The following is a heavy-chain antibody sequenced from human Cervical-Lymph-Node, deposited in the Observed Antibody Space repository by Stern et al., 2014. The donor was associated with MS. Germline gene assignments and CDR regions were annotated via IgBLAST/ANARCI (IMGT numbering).Heavy chain of an antibody. D-gene: IGHD2-2*01. CDR1: GGCLSTYT. Sequence: QVQLVQSGAELKKPGASVKVSCKASGGCLSTYTITWVRQAPGQGLEWMGRIIPALNVANYAQKSQARLTINADKSTSTAYMEMSSLRSDDTAVYYCAGPAPLDWGQGTLVTVSS. CDR2: IIPALNVA. V-gene: IGHV1-69*09. CDR3: AGPAPLD. J-gene: IGHJ4*02.